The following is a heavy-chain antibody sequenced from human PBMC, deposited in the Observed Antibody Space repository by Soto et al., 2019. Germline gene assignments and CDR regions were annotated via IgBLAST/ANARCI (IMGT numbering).Heavy chain of an antibody. Sequence: GGSLRLSCAASGFTFNNYAMTWVRQAPGKGLEWVSGISDSGGDTYNADSVRGRFTIPRDNSKNTLYLQMNSLRAEDTAVYYCAKRDCSSINFYVFDYWGQGTLVTVSS. V-gene: IGHV3-23*01. CDR2: ISDSGGDT. J-gene: IGHJ4*02. D-gene: IGHD2-2*01. CDR1: GFTFNNYA. CDR3: AKRDCSSINFYVFDY.